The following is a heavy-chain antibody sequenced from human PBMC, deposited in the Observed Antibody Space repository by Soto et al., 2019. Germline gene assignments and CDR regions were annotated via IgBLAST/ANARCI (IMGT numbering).Heavy chain of an antibody. CDR3: ATASMRYTFGFDL. Sequence: ASVKVSCKASGYTFTGYYMHWVRQAPGQGLEWMGWINPNSGGTNYAQKFQGRVTMTRDTSISTAYMELSRLRSDDTAVYYCATASMRYTFGFDLWGQGSLVTVSS. V-gene: IGHV1-2*02. D-gene: IGHD1-1*01. CDR1: GYTFTGYY. CDR2: INPNSGGT. J-gene: IGHJ4*02.